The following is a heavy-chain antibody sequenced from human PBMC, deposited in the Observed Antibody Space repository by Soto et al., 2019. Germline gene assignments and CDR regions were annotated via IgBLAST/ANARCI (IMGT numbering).Heavy chain of an antibody. V-gene: IGHV4-34*01. Sequence: QVQLQQWGAGLLKPSETLSLTCAVYGGSFSGYYWSWIRQPPGKGLEWIGEINHSGSTNYNPCLKSRVTISVDTYKNQFYLKLSSVTAADTAVYYCSRVVGKYYGSGSYDWFDPWGQGTLVTVSS. CDR1: GGSFSGYY. D-gene: IGHD3-10*01. CDR3: SRVVGKYYGSGSYDWFDP. CDR2: INHSGST. J-gene: IGHJ5*02.